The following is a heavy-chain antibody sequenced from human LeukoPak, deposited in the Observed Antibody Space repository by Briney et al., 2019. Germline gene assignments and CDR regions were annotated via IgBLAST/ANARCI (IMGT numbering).Heavy chain of an antibody. D-gene: IGHD1-14*01. Sequence: PSETLSLTCTDSDGSINSYYWSWIRQSPGKGLEWIGYVHYSGSTNYNPSLKSRVTISVDTSKNQFSLKLSSVTAADTAVYYCARNRYFHPWGQGTLVTVSS. J-gene: IGHJ5*02. CDR2: VHYSGST. CDR3: ARNRYFHP. V-gene: IGHV4-59*01. CDR1: DGSINSYY.